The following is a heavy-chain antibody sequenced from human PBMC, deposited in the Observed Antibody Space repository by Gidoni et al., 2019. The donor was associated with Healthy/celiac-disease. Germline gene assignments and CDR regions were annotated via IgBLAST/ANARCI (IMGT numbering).Heavy chain of an antibody. CDR1: GFTFRDYS. J-gene: IGHJ3*02. CDR3: ARDRSIRIVGATTDDAFDI. Sequence: QVQLVESGGGLVKPGGSLRLSCAASGFTFRDYSMSWIRQAPGKGLEWVSYISSSSSYTNYADSVKGRFTISRDNAKNSLYLQMNSLRAEDTAVYYCARDRSIRIVGATTDDAFDIWGQGTMVTVSS. V-gene: IGHV3-11*06. D-gene: IGHD1-26*01. CDR2: ISSSSSYT.